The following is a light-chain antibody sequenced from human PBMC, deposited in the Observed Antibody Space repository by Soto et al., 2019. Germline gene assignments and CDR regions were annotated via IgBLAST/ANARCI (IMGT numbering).Light chain of an antibody. Sequence: EIVLTQSPGTLSLSPGERATLSCRASQSVSVNSLAWYQQKGGQAPRLLIYAASTRATGVPDRFSGSGSGTDFALTISRLETEDFALYYCQQYDASPLTFGPGTKVDVK. CDR1: QSVSVNS. CDR3: QQYDASPLT. J-gene: IGKJ3*01. CDR2: AAS. V-gene: IGKV3-20*01.